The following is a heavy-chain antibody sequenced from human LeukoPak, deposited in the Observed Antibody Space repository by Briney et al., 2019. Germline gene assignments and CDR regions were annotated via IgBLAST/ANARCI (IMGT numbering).Heavy chain of an antibody. D-gene: IGHD6-13*01. CDR2: ISYDGSNK. Sequence: GRSLRLSCAASGFTFSSCAMHWVRQAPGKGLEWVAVISYDGSNKYYADSVKGRFTISRDNSKNTLYLQMNSLRAEDTAVYYCAKDPRQQLTTKYFQHWGQGTLVTVSS. V-gene: IGHV3-30-3*01. CDR1: GFTFSSCA. J-gene: IGHJ1*01. CDR3: AKDPRQQLTTKYFQH.